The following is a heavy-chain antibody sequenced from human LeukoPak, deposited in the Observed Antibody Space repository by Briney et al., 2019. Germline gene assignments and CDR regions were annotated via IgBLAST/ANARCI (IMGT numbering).Heavy chain of an antibody. Sequence: GGSLRLSCAASRFTFSNYAMHWVRQAPGKGLEWVAVISYDGFDKYYADSVKGRFTISRDNAQNSLTLHMNTLRADDTAVYYCAKDGGTHFDHWGQGTLVTVSS. CDR3: AKDGGTHFDH. J-gene: IGHJ4*02. CDR1: RFTFSNYA. D-gene: IGHD1-26*01. CDR2: ISYDGFDK. V-gene: IGHV3-30*04.